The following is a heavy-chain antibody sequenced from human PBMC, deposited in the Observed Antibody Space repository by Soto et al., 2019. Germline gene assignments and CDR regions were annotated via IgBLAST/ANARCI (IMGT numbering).Heavy chain of an antibody. V-gene: IGHV4-4*07. J-gene: IGHJ5*02. CDR2: IYTSGST. CDR1: GGSISSYY. CDR3: ARAGKVFARPYSWFDP. D-gene: IGHD3-16*01. Sequence: SETLSLTCTVSGGSISSYYWSWFRQPAGKGLEWIGRIYTSGSTNYNPSLKSRVTMSVDTSKNQFSLKLSSVTAADTAVYYCARAGKVFARPYSWFDPWGQGTLVTVSS.